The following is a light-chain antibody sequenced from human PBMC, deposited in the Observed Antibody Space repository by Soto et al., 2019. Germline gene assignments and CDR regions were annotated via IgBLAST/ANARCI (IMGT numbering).Light chain of an antibody. CDR3: QQYYSYPRT. V-gene: IGKV1-8*01. CDR2: AAS. J-gene: IGKJ3*01. Sequence: AIRMTQSPSSFSASTGDRVTITCRASQGISSYLAWYQQKPGKAPKLLIYAASTFQSGVPSRFSGSGSGTDFTLTISCLQSEDFATYYCQQYYSYPRTFGPGTKVDIK. CDR1: QGISSY.